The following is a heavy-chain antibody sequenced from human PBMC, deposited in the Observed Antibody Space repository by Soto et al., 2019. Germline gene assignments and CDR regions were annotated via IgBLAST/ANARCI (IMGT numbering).Heavy chain of an antibody. CDR2: INAGNGNT. Sequence: ASVKVSCKASGYTFTSYAMHWVRQAPGQRLEWMGWINAGNGNTKYSQKFQGRVTITRDTSASTAYMELSSLRSEDTAVYYCARVARRYSSSLLSPWGQGTLVTAPQ. J-gene: IGHJ5*02. CDR3: ARVARRYSSSLLSP. CDR1: GYTFTSYA. D-gene: IGHD6-13*01. V-gene: IGHV1-3*01.